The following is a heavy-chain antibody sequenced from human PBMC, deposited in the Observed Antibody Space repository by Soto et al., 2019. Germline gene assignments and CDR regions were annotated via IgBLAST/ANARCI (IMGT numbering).Heavy chain of an antibody. CDR2: IYYSGST. Sequence: QLQLQESGPGLVKPSETLSLTCTVSGGSISSSSYYWGWIRQPPGKGLEGIGSIYYSGSTYYNPSLKSRVTISVDTSKNHFSLKLSAVTAADTAVYYFANYYDVFLGSYRKAFDIWGQATMVTVSS. D-gene: IGHD3-16*02. CDR1: GGSISSSSYY. V-gene: IGHV4-39*02. CDR3: ANYYDVFLGSYRKAFDI. J-gene: IGHJ3*02.